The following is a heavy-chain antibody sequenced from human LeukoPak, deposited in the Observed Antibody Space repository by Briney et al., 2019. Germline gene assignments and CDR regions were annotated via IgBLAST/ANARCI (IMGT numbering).Heavy chain of an antibody. D-gene: IGHD5-18*01. CDR3: ARVPGYSSGNWYFDL. CDR2: ITSSSTAI. V-gene: IGHV3-11*04. CDR1: GFTFSDYY. Sequence: PGGSLRLSCAASGFTFSDYYMSWIRQAPGKGLEWVSYITSSSTAIFYAHTVQGGFTISRDNPRNSLNLQMKSLRAEDTAVYYCARVPGYSSGNWYFDLWGRGTLVTVSS. J-gene: IGHJ2*01.